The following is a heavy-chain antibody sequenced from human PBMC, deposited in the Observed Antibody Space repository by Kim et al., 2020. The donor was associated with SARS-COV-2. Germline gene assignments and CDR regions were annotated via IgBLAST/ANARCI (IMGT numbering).Heavy chain of an antibody. V-gene: IGHV3-21*01. CDR1: GFTFSYYT. J-gene: IGHJ4*02. D-gene: IGHD5-18*01. Sequence: GGSLRLSCAASGFTFSYYTMNWVRQAPGKGLEWVSSTTSSSSDIYYRDSVKGRFTIPRDNDKNSLYLQMNSLRAEDTAVYYCARDPHTGMLTRGYYFDYWGQGTLVTVS. CDR3: ARDPHTGMLTRGYYFDY. CDR2: TTSSSSDI.